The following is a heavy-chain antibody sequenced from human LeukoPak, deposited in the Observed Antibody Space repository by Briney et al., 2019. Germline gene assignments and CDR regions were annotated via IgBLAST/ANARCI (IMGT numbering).Heavy chain of an antibody. Sequence: SETLSLTCTVSGGSISSYYWSWIRQPPGKGLEWIGYIYYSGSTNYNPSLKSRVTISVDTSKNQFSLKLSSVTAADTAVYYCARDRNSGYDLYYYYGMDVWGQGSTVTVSS. V-gene: IGHV4-59*01. CDR3: ARDRNSGYDLYYYYGMDV. CDR1: GGSISSYY. D-gene: IGHD5-12*01. CDR2: IYYSGST. J-gene: IGHJ6*02.